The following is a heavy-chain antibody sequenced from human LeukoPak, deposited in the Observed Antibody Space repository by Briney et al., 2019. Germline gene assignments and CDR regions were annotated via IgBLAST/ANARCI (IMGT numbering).Heavy chain of an antibody. CDR1: GFTFSSYA. D-gene: IGHD6-19*01. CDR2: IPYDGSNK. V-gene: IGHV3-30-3*01. CDR3: AKAYSSGWYSPFDY. J-gene: IGHJ4*02. Sequence: PGGSLRLSCAASGFTFSSYAMHWVRQAPGKGLEWVAVIPYDGSNKYYADSVKGRFTISRDNSKNTLYLQMNSLRAEDTAVYYCAKAYSSGWYSPFDYWGQGTLVTVSS.